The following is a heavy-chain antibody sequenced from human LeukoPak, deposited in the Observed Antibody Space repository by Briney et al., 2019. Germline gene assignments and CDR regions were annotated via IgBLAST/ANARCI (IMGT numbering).Heavy chain of an antibody. V-gene: IGHV4-39*07. CDR2: INHSGST. CDR1: GGSISSSSYY. J-gene: IGHJ4*02. Sequence: PSETLSLTCTVSGGSISSSSYYWSWIRQPPGKGLEWIGEINHSGSTNYNPSLKSRVTISVDTSKNQFSLKLSSVTAADTAVYYCARGSRSFYSSSWYPTLDYWGQGTLVTVSS. CDR3: ARGSRSFYSSSWYPTLDY. D-gene: IGHD6-13*01.